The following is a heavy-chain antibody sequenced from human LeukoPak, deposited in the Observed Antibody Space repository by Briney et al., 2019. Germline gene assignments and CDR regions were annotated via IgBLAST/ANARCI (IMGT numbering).Heavy chain of an antibody. J-gene: IGHJ3*02. CDR2: MNPNSGNT. V-gene: IGHV1-8*03. CDR1: GYTFTGYY. Sequence: ASVKVSCKASGYTFTGYYMHWVRQAPGQGLEWMGWMNPNSGNTGYAQKFQGRVTITRNTSISTAYMELSSLRSEDTAVYYCARRVHSSGWYGGDDAFDIWGQGTMVTVSS. CDR3: ARRVHSSGWYGGDDAFDI. D-gene: IGHD6-19*01.